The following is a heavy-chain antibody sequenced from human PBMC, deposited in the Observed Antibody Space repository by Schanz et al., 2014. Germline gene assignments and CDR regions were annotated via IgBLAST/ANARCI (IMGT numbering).Heavy chain of an antibody. CDR1: GFTFSSYA. CDR2: IGNGGVTI. CDR3: AKSLESCPGGRCSRGYFDY. D-gene: IGHD2-8*02. J-gene: IGHJ4*02. V-gene: IGHV3-48*03. Sequence: VQLVESGGGVVQPGRSLRLSCAASGFTFSSYALHWVRQAPGKGLEWVSYIGNGGVTIYYADSVKGRFTISRDNAKSSLYLQMNSLRAEDTAVYYCAKSLESCPGGRCSRGYFDYWGQGTLVTVSS.